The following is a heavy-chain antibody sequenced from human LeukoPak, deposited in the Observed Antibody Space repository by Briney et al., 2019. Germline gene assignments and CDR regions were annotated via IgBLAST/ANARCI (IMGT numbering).Heavy chain of an antibody. D-gene: IGHD2-15*01. CDR2: IIPIFGTA. J-gene: IGHJ6*04. V-gene: IGHV1-69*06. Sequence: SVKVSCKASGGTFSSYAISWVRQAPGQGLEWMGGIIPIFGTANYAQKFQGRVTITADKSTSTAYMELSSLRSEDTAVYYCARGGYCSGGSCYMLGDYYGMDIWGKGTTVTVSS. CDR1: GGTFSSYA. CDR3: ARGGYCSGGSCYMLGDYYGMDI.